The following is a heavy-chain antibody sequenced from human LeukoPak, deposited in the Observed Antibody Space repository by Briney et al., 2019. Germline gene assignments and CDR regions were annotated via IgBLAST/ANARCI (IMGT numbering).Heavy chain of an antibody. Sequence: ASVKFSCKAYGYTFTGYYMHWVRQAPGQGLEWMGWINPNSGGTNYAQKFQGRVTMTRDTSISTAYMELSRLRSDDTAVYYCARDLRLRLMAVGYWGQGTLVTVSS. CDR3: ARDLRLRLMAVGY. V-gene: IGHV1-2*02. J-gene: IGHJ4*02. D-gene: IGHD5-12*01. CDR1: GYTFTGYY. CDR2: INPNSGGT.